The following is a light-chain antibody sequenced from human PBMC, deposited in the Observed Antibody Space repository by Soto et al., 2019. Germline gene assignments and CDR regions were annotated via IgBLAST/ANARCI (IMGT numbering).Light chain of an antibody. J-gene: IGKJ1*01. CDR3: QQDYNFPRT. CDR1: ETIDTY. V-gene: IGKV1-39*01. Sequence: DIQMTQSPSSLSASVGDRVTITCRASETIDTYLNWYQQKPGKAPRLLIYFASSLKSGVPVRFSGSGSGTEVTLTISSLQREDFATYFCQQDYNFPRTFGLGTKLEIK. CDR2: FAS.